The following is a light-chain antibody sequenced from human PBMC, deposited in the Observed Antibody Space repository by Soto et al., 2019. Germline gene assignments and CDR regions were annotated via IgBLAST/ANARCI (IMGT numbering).Light chain of an antibody. V-gene: IGLV1-40*01. CDR2: DNN. CDR1: SSNIGAGYD. Sequence: QSVLTQPPSVSGAPGQRVTISCTGSSSNIGAGYDVHWYQQLPGTAPKLLIYDNNNRPSGVPDRFSASKSGTSASLAITGLQAEDEADYYCQSYDSSLSGSGVFGGGTQLTVL. J-gene: IGLJ3*02. CDR3: QSYDSSLSGSGV.